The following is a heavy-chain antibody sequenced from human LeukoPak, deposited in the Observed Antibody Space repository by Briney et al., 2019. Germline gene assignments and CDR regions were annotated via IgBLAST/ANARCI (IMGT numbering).Heavy chain of an antibody. CDR1: GFTFSSYW. J-gene: IGHJ3*02. V-gene: IGHV3-7*03. CDR3: AASLGYCSSTSCWSDAFDI. CDR2: IKQDGSEK. Sequence: GGSLRLSCAASGFTFSSYWMSWVRQAPGKGLEWVANIKQDGSEKYYVDSVKGRSTISRDNAKNSLYLQMNSLRAEDTAVYYCAASLGYCSSTSCWSDAFDIWGQGTMVTVSS. D-gene: IGHD2-2*01.